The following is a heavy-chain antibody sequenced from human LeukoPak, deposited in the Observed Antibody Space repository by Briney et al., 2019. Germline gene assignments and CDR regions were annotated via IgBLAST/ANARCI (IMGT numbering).Heavy chain of an antibody. V-gene: IGHV3-21*01. CDR2: ISSSSSYI. CDR3: ALTLTSGYGPDYFDY. Sequence: PGGSLRLPCAASRFTFSSYGMNRVRQAPGKGLEWVSSISSSSSYIYYADSVKGRFTIARDNAKNSLYLQMNSLRAEDTAVYYCALTLTSGYGPDYFDYWGQGTLVTVSS. CDR1: RFTFSSYG. D-gene: IGHD5-12*01. J-gene: IGHJ4*02.